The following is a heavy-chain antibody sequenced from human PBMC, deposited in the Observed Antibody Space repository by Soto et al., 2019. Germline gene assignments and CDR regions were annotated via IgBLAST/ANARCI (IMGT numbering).Heavy chain of an antibody. CDR1: GFTFSSYW. V-gene: IGHV3-23*01. Sequence: PGGSLRLSCAASGFTFSSYWMSWVRQAPGRGLEWVSVISGSGGITLYTDSVKGRFTISRDNSKNILFLQMNSLRAEDTAVYYCAKDPNGDYAGAFDSWGQGTLVTVSS. CDR3: AKDPNGDYAGAFDS. J-gene: IGHJ4*02. D-gene: IGHD4-17*01. CDR2: ISGSGGIT.